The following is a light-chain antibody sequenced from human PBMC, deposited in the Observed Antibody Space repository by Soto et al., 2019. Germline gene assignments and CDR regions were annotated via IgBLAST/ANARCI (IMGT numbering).Light chain of an antibody. J-gene: IGKJ5*01. CDR1: QTINKY. CDR2: AAS. CDR3: QQTYSIFT. V-gene: IGKV1-39*01. Sequence: DIQMSQSPSSLSASVGDRVTITCRASQTINKYINWYQHKPGKAPKLLIYAASNLQSGVPSRFSGSGSGTDFTLTISSLQPEDSGTYYCQQTYSIFTFGQWTRLEIK.